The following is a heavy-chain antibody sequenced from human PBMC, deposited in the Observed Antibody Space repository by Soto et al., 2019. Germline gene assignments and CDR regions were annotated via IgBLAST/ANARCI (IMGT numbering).Heavy chain of an antibody. J-gene: IGHJ4*02. CDR2: ISGSGGST. CDR3: AKVVGGVEQWLVRTKCLPVFDY. Sequence: HPGGSLRLSCAASGFTFSSYAMSWVRQAPGKGLEWVSAISGSGGSTYYADSVKGRFTISRDNSKNTLYLQMNSLRAEDTAVYYCAKVVGGVEQWLVRTKCLPVFDYWGQGTRVTVSS. D-gene: IGHD6-19*01. CDR1: GFTFSSYA. V-gene: IGHV3-23*01.